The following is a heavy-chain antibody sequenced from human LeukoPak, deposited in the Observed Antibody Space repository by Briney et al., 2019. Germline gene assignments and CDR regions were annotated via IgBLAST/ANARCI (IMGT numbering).Heavy chain of an antibody. V-gene: IGHV3-21*01. CDR2: ISSSSRYI. CDR3: ARETYCTNTSCPIGYHFGY. J-gene: IGHJ4*02. D-gene: IGHD2-2*01. CDR1: GFTFSSFS. Sequence: GGSLRLSCAASGFTFSSFSMSWVRQAPGKGLEWVSSISSSSRYIYYADSMKGRFTISRDNAKNSLYLQMNSLRAEDTAVYYCARETYCTNTSCPIGYHFGYWGQGTLVTVSS.